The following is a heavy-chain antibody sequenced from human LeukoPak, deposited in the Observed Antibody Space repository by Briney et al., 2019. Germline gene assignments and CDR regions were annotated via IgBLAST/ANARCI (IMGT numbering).Heavy chain of an antibody. D-gene: IGHD5-18*01. V-gene: IGHV4-34*01. CDR1: GGSFSGYY. CDR2: INHSGST. Sequence: SETLSLTCAVYGGSFSGYYWSWIRQPPGKGLEWIGEINHSGSTNYNPSLKSRVTISVDTSKNQFSLKLSSVTAADTAVYYRAFDTAMATGWGPGTLVTVSS. CDR3: AFDTAMATG. J-gene: IGHJ4*02.